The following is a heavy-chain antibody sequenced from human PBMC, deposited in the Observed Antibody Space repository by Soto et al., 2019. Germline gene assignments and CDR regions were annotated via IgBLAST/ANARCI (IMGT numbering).Heavy chain of an antibody. J-gene: IGHJ3*02. CDR3: ARERPTNYYDSSDGDAFDI. D-gene: IGHD3-22*01. V-gene: IGHV1-69*08. CDR1: GGTFSSYT. CDR2: IIPILGIA. Sequence: QVQLVQSGAEVKKPGSSVKVSCKASGGTFSSYTISWVRQAPGQGLEWMGRIIPILGIANYAQKFQGRVTITADKSTSTAYMELSSLRSEDTAVYYCARERPTNYYDSSDGDAFDIWGQGTMVTVSS.